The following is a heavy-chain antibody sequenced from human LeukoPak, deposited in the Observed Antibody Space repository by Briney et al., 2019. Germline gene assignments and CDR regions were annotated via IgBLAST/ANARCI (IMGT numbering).Heavy chain of an antibody. V-gene: IGHV3-48*03. Sequence: PGGSLRLSCAASGFTFSTYEMNWVRQAPGKGLEWVSYISTSGSTIYYADSVKGRFTISRDNAKNSLYLQMNSLRAEDTAVYYCATYRSCANGVCYRFDQWGQGTLVTVSS. D-gene: IGHD2-8*01. CDR1: GFTFSTYE. CDR3: ATYRSCANGVCYRFDQ. CDR2: ISTSGSTI. J-gene: IGHJ4*02.